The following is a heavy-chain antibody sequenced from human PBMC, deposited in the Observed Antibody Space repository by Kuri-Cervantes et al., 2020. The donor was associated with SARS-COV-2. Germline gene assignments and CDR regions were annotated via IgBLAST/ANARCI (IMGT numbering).Heavy chain of an antibody. J-gene: IGHJ4*02. Sequence: SETLSLTCTVSGGSISSGSYYWGWVRQPPGKGLEWIGSIYYSGSTYYNPSLKSRVTISVDTSKNQFSLKLSSVTAADTAVYYCARHVVSGWSGYFDYWGQGTLVTVSS. V-gene: IGHV4-39*01. D-gene: IGHD3-3*01. CDR1: GGSISSGSYY. CDR2: IYYSGST. CDR3: ARHVVSGWSGYFDY.